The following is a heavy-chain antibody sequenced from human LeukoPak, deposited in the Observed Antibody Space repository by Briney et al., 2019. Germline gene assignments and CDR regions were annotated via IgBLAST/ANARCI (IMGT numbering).Heavy chain of an antibody. D-gene: IGHD3-10*01. V-gene: IGHV3-23*01. J-gene: IGHJ4*02. CDR1: GFTFSTYS. Sequence: PGGSLRLSCAASGFTFSTYSMNWVRQAPGKGLEWVSAISGSGGSTYYADSVKGRFTISRDNSKNTLYLQMNSLRAEDTAVYYCAKDHGRDYYGSGRYDYWGQGTLVTVSS. CDR3: AKDHGRDYYGSGRYDY. CDR2: ISGSGGST.